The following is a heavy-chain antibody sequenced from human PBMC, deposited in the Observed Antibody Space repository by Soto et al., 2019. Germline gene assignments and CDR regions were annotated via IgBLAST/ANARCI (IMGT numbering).Heavy chain of an antibody. D-gene: IGHD6-6*01. Sequence: WWSLRLCCVSCGFSVSSYGVDGVRQDPGKGLEWVAGIWHDGSKTYYADSVKGRFTISRDNSKNILYLQMNTLRAEDTAVYYCARDPPGLGSSSFDFCGQGTLVTV. J-gene: IGHJ4*02. CDR3: ARDPPGLGSSSFDF. V-gene: IGHV3-33*01. CDR1: GFSVSSYG. CDR2: IWHDGSKT.